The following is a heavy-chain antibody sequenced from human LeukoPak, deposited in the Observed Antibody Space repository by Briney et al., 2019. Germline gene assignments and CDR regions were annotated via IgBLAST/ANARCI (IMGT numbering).Heavy chain of an antibody. CDR3: ATGGDSAWLDP. Sequence: SQTLSLTCTVSGGSISSGGYYWSWNRQHPGKGLEWIGYIYYSGSTYYNPSLKSRVTISVDTSKNQFSLKLSAVTAPDTAVYYCATGGDSAWLDPWRQGTLLTVPS. D-gene: IGHD1-14*01. V-gene: IGHV4-31*03. J-gene: IGHJ5*02. CDR2: IYYSGST. CDR1: GGSISSGGYY.